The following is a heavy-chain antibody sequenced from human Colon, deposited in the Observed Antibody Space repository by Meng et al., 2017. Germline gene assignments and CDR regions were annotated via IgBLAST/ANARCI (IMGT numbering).Heavy chain of an antibody. CDR3: ARRNSNNWFDP. J-gene: IGHJ5*02. Sequence: VRLHESGQGPVEPSGHHALTCAACGASISGDNWWSWGHQTPGKGLEWLGDIFHSGTNNDNPSLKSRVTISVDKSKNQFSLRRSAVTAADTAVYYLARRNSNNWFDPWGQGILVTVSS. V-gene: IGHV4-4*02. CDR2: IFHSGTN. CDR1: GASISGDNW. D-gene: IGHD2/OR15-2a*01.